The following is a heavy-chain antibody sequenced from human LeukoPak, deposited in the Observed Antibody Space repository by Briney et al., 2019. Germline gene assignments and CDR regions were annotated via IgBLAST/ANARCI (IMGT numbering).Heavy chain of an antibody. CDR1: GFTFSSYW. D-gene: IGHD6-19*01. J-gene: IGHJ3*02. V-gene: IGHV3-74*01. CDR3: ARRLYSSGWLGAFDI. CDR2: INSDGSST. Sequence: GGSLRLSCVASGFTFSSYWMHWVRQAPGKGLVWVSRINSDGSSTSYADSVKGRFTISRDNSKNTLYLQMNSLRAEDTAVYYCARRLYSSGWLGAFDIWGQGTMVTVSS.